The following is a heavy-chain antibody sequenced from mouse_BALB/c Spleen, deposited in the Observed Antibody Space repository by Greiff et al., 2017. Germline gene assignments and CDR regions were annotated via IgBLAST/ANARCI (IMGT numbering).Heavy chain of an antibody. D-gene: IGHD2-1*01. CDR1: GYSITSDYA. Sequence: EVQLVESGPGLVKPSQSLSLTCTVTGYSITSDYAWYWIRQFPGNKLEWMGYISYSGSTSYNPSLKSRISITRDTSKNQFFLQLNSVTTEDTATYYCARDGNYVRGAMDYWGQGTSVTVSS. CDR3: ARDGNYVRGAMDY. J-gene: IGHJ4*01. CDR2: ISYSGST. V-gene: IGHV3-2*02.